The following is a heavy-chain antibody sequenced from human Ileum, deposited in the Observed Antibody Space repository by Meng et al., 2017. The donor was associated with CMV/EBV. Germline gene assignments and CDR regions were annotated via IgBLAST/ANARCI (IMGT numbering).Heavy chain of an antibody. J-gene: IGHJ5*01. CDR2: ISFIGNT. CDR1: GVSTSSGCYY. V-gene: IGHV4-39*07. Sequence: LPPRHAGPGRVKPSCTPPLTRTVPGVSTSSGCYYCAWIRQPQWTGLAWIGSISFIGNTISNPTPKTRVTISRATTKSQFSLNLNSVTAADTAVDFYARAPITASRHNCFDSWGQGTLVTVSS. CDR3: ARAPITASRHNCFDS. D-gene: IGHD1-20*01.